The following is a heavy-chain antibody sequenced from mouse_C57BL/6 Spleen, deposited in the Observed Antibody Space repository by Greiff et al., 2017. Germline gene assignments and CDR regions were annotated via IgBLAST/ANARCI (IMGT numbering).Heavy chain of an antibody. V-gene: IGHV7-3*01. D-gene: IGHD1-1*01. Sequence: EVQLVESGGGLVQPGGSLSLSCAASGFTFTDYYMSWVRQPPGKALEWLGFISNKANGYTTEYSASVKGRFTISRDNTQSILYLHMNALRAENSASYYCAGYLRDYYGSFYYFDYWGQGTSLTVSS. CDR2: ISNKANGYTT. J-gene: IGHJ2*02. CDR3: AGYLRDYYGSFYYFDY. CDR1: GFTFTDYY.